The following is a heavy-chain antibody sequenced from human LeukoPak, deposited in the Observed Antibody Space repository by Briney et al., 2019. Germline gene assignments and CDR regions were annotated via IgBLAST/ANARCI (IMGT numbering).Heavy chain of an antibody. CDR1: GYTFTSYD. Sequence: ASVKVSCKASGYTFTSYDINWVRQATGQGLEWIGWMNPNSGNTGYAQKFQGRVTMTRNTSISRAYMELSSLRSEVTAVYYCARGSRSSVTIFGVVTGLYYYYMDVWGKGTTVTVSS. CDR3: ARGSRSSVTIFGVVTGLYYYYMDV. CDR2: MNPNSGNT. J-gene: IGHJ6*03. V-gene: IGHV1-8*01. D-gene: IGHD3-3*01.